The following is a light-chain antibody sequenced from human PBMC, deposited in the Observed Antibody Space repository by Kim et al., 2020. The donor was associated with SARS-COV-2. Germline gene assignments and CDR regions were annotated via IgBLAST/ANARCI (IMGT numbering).Light chain of an antibody. CDR1: QIVSSY. CDR2: AAI. CDR3: QQTYNNHPT. Sequence: DIQMTQSPSSLSASVGDRVTITCRASQIVSSYLNWYQQKPGQAPKLLIYAAINLQGGVPSRFSGSGSGTDFTLAINSLQPEDVAIYYCQQTYNNHPTFGKGPRWIS. V-gene: IGKV1-39*01. J-gene: IGKJ1*01.